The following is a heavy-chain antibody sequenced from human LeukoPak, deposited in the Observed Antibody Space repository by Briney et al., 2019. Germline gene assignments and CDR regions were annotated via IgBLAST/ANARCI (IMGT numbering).Heavy chain of an antibody. CDR3: ARDCFWVGGDSGYDAALLN. J-gene: IGHJ4*02. Sequence: GASVKVSCKASGYTFTGYYMHWVRQAPGQGLEWMGWINPNSGGTNYAQKFQGRVTMTRDTSISTAYMELSRLRSDDTAVYYCARDCFWVGGDSGYDAALLNWGQGTLVTVSS. D-gene: IGHD5-12*01. CDR2: INPNSGGT. CDR1: GYTFTGYY. V-gene: IGHV1-2*02.